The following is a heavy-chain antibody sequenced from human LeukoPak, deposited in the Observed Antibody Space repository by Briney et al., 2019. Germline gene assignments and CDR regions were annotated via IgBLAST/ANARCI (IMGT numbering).Heavy chain of an antibody. J-gene: IGHJ5*02. CDR2: IYHTGNT. V-gene: IGHV4-38-2*01. D-gene: IGHD1-20*01. Sequence: PSETLSLTCAVSGYSISSGYYWGWIRQPPGKGLEWIGSIYHTGNTYYNPSLKSPVAMSVDTSKNQFSLKLSSVTAADTAVYYCARLPYDWNYRFDPWGQGTLVTVSS. CDR1: GYSISSGYY. CDR3: ARLPYDWNYRFDP.